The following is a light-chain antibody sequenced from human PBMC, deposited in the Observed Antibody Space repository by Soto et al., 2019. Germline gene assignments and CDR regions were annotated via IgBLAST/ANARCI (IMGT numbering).Light chain of an antibody. CDR1: QDINKF. Sequence: IQLTQPPSSLSASVGDRVTLTCRASQDINKFLAWFQQTPGKAPKLLVYSGSTLHSGVPSRFSGSGSGTDFALTISSLQPEDFATYYCQQLKTYPYTFGQGTRLDIK. CDR3: QQLKTYPYT. V-gene: IGKV1-9*01. J-gene: IGKJ2*01. CDR2: SGS.